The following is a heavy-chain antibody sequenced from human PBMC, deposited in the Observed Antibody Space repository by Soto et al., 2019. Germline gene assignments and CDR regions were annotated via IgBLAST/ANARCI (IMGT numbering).Heavy chain of an antibody. Sequence: QVQLQESGPGLVKPSQTLSLTCTVSGGSISSGGYYWSWIRQHPGKGLEWIGYIYYSGSTYYNPSLKSRVTISVDTSKNQFSLKLSSVTAADTAVYYCARVREDYYDSSGYQLGYSDYWGQGTLVTVSS. D-gene: IGHD3-22*01. CDR2: IYYSGST. CDR1: GGSISSGGYY. CDR3: ARVREDYYDSSGYQLGYSDY. J-gene: IGHJ4*02. V-gene: IGHV4-31*03.